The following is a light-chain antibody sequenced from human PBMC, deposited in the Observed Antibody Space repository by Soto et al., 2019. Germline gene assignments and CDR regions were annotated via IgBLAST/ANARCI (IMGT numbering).Light chain of an antibody. CDR1: QNIDSN. Sequence: DIVMTQAPVTPSASPGERGPLPCKGSQNIDSNLVWYQQKPGQSPRLLIFRASSRATGIPARFSGSGSGTEFTLTISSLQSEDFAVYYCQQYHHWPPITFGQGTRLEIK. CDR2: RAS. V-gene: IGKV3-15*01. J-gene: IGKJ5*01. CDR3: QQYHHWPPIT.